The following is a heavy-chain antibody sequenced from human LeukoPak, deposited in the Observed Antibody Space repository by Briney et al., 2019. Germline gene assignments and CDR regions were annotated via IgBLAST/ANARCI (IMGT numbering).Heavy chain of an antibody. Sequence: GGSLRLSCPVSGFTFSSYGMHWVRQAPGKGLEWVAVISYDGSNKYYADSVKGRFTISRDNSKNTLYLQMNSLRAEDTSVYYCAKDLLAVAGTSGSFDYWGQGTLVSVSS. D-gene: IGHD6-19*01. V-gene: IGHV3-30*18. CDR2: ISYDGSNK. CDR1: GFTFSSYG. CDR3: AKDLLAVAGTSGSFDY. J-gene: IGHJ4*02.